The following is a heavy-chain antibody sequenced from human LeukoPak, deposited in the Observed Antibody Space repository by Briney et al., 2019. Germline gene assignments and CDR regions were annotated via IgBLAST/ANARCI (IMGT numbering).Heavy chain of an antibody. Sequence: GGSLRLSCAASGFTFSSYSMTWVRQAPGKGLEWVSYISSSSSTIYYADSVKGRFTISRDNAKNSLYLQMNSLRAEDTAVYYCARVANYNWFDPWGQGTLVTVSS. CDR2: ISSSSSTI. V-gene: IGHV3-48*04. D-gene: IGHD4/OR15-4a*01. J-gene: IGHJ5*02. CDR3: ARVANYNWFDP. CDR1: GFTFSSYS.